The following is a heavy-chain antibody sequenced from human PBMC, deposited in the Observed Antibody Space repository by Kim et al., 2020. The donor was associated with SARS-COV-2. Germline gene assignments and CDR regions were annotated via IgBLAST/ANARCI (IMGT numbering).Heavy chain of an antibody. D-gene: IGHD4-17*01. V-gene: IGHV3-23*01. CDR1: GVRFSSYA. J-gene: IGHJ3*02. Sequence: GGSLRLSCAASGVRFSSYAMTWVRQAPGKGLEWVSSIRGSGGETSYADSVKGRFTVSRDNSKNTLYLQMNSLGAEDTALYFCARDPNGDYIGAFEIWGRG. CDR2: IRGSGGET. CDR3: ARDPNGDYIGAFEI.